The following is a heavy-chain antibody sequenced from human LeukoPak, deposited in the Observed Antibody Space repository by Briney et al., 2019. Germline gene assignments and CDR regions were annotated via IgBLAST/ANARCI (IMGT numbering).Heavy chain of an antibody. D-gene: IGHD3-22*01. J-gene: IGHJ5*02. Sequence: PSETLSLTCAVYGGSFSGYYWSWIRQPPGKGLEWIGEINHSGSTNYDPSLKSRVTISVDTSKNQFSLKLSSVTAADTAVYYCARVGHYYDSSGYYVNWFDPWGQGTLATVSS. V-gene: IGHV4-34*01. CDR3: ARVGHYYDSSGYYVNWFDP. CDR2: INHSGST. CDR1: GGSFSGYY.